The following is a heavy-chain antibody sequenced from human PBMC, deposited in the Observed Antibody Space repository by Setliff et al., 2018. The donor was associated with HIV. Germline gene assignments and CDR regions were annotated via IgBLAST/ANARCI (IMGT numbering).Heavy chain of an antibody. J-gene: IGHJ4*02. CDR2: INHSGST. CDR3: ARGLSFYDPGGFDY. V-gene: IGHV4-34*01. CDR1: GGSFSGYY. Sequence: NPSETLSLTCAVYGGSFSGYYWSWIRQPPGKGLEWIGEINHSGSTNYNPSLKSRVTISVDTSKNQFSLKLSSVTAADTAVYYCARGLSFYDPGGFDYRGQGTLVTVS. D-gene: IGHD3-22*01.